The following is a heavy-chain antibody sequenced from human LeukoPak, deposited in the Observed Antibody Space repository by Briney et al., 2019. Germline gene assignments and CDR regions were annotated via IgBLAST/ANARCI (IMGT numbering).Heavy chain of an antibody. Sequence: ASVKVSCKASGYTFTSYYMHWVRQAPGQGLEWMGIINPSGGSTSYAQKFQGRVTMTRDMSTSTVYMELSSLRSEDTAVYYCARERGSGWYDMAFDYWGQGTLVTVSS. J-gene: IGHJ4*02. CDR2: INPSGGST. CDR3: ARERGSGWYDMAFDY. V-gene: IGHV1-46*01. D-gene: IGHD6-19*01. CDR1: GYTFTSYY.